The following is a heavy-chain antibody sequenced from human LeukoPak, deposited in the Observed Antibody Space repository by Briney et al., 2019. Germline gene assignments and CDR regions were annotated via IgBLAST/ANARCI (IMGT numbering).Heavy chain of an antibody. CDR2: ISWNSGSI. CDR1: GFTFDDYA. CDR3: AKNLGSGWYFPFDY. Sequence: GGSLRLSCAASGFTFDDYAMHWVRQAPGKGLEWVSGISWNSGSIGYADSVKGRFTISRDNAKNSLYLQMNSLRAEDTALYYCAKNLGSGWYFPFDYWGQGTLVTVSS. D-gene: IGHD6-19*01. J-gene: IGHJ4*02. V-gene: IGHV3-9*01.